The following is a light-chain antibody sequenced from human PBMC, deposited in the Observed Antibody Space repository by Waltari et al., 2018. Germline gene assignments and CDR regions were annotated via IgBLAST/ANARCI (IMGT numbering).Light chain of an antibody. CDR2: LAS. CDR3: MGALQSVT. J-gene: IGKJ5*01. Sequence: DIVMTQSLLSLPVTPGEPASISGRASQSLLHRNGYNYLDWYLQKPGQSPQILIYLASNRASGVPDRFSGSGSGTDFTLKISRVEAEDAGVCYCMGALQSVTFGQGTRLEIK. V-gene: IGKV2-28*01. CDR1: QSLLHRNGYNY.